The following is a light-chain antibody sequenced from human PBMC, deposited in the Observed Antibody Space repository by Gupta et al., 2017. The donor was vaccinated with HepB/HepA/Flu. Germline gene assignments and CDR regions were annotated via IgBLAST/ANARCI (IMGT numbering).Light chain of an antibody. Sequence: QSVLTQPPSVSGAPGQRVTISCTGSSSNIGAGYDVHWYQQLPGTAPKLLSYGNNNRPSGVPDRFSGSKSGNSASLAITGLQAEDEADYYGQSYDSSLSAYYVFGTGTKVTVL. CDR1: SSNIGAGYD. CDR2: GNN. V-gene: IGLV1-40*01. CDR3: QSYDSSLSAYYV. J-gene: IGLJ1*01.